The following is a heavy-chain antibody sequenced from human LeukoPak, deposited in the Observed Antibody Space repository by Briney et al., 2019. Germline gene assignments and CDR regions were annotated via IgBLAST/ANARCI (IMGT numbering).Heavy chain of an antibody. J-gene: IGHJ4*02. CDR2: IYAGDSST. Sequence: AESLRISCKGSGFTFSTYSFAWVRQMPGKGLEWMGVIYAGDSSTRYSPSFQGQVTISVDKSISTAYLQWSSLKASDSAIYYCARHSCYDSWGQGLLVTVSS. V-gene: IGHV5-51*01. D-gene: IGHD3-16*01. CDR1: GFTFSTYS. CDR3: ARHSCYDS.